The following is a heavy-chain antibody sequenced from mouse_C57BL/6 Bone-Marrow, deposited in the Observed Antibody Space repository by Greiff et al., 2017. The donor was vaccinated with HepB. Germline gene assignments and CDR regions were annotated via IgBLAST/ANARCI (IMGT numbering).Heavy chain of an antibody. CDR2: IYPRSGNT. D-gene: IGHD1-1*02. CDR1: GYTFTSYG. Sequence: VQLQQSGAELARPGASVKLSCKASGYTFTSYGISWVKQRTGQGLEWIGEIYPRSGNTYYNEKFKGQATLTADKSSSTAYMELRSLTSEDSAVYFCARRNLLLRWYYFDYWGQGTTLTVSS. V-gene: IGHV1-81*01. CDR3: ARRNLLLRWYYFDY. J-gene: IGHJ2*01.